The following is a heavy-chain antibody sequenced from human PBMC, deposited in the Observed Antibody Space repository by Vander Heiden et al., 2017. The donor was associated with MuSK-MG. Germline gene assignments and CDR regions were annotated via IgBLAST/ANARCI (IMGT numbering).Heavy chain of an antibody. CDR1: GFTFSSYG. V-gene: IGHV3-33*01. J-gene: IGHJ1*01. D-gene: IGHD4-17*01. Sequence: QVQLVESGGGVVQPGRSLRLSCAASGFTFSSYGMHWVRRAPGKGLEWVAVIWYDGSNKYYADSVKGRFTISRDNSKNTLYLQMNSLRAEDTAVYYCARGNRYGDYTSDVEYFQHWGQGTLVTVSS. CDR2: IWYDGSNK. CDR3: ARGNRYGDYTSDVEYFQH.